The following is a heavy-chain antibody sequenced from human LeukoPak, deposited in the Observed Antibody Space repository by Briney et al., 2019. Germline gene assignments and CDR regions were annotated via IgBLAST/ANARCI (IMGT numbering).Heavy chain of an antibody. Sequence: GGSLRLSCAASGFSFSSYSMNWVRQAPGKGLEWVSYISSSSSTIYYADSVKGRFTISRDNAKNSLYLQMNSLRAEDTAVYYCAGDITGTPDDAFDIWAKGQWSPSLQ. V-gene: IGHV3-48*01. D-gene: IGHD1-7*01. CDR1: GFSFSSYS. CDR3: AGDITGTPDDAFDI. J-gene: IGHJ3*02. CDR2: ISSSSSTI.